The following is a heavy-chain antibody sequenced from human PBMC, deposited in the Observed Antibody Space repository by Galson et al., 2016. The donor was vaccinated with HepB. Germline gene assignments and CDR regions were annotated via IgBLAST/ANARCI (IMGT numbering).Heavy chain of an antibody. Sequence: SLRLSCAASGFSLSSSAITWVRQAPGRGLEWVSAITETGSFAYYADSVRGRFTLSRDTSKNTVYLQVNYLRADDTALYYCGRDYLTMTDHYPYHVDVWGKGTAVTVSS. CDR2: ITETGSFA. J-gene: IGHJ6*04. CDR1: GFSLSSSA. CDR3: GRDYLTMTDHYPYHVDV. D-gene: IGHD4-17*01. V-gene: IGHV3-23*01.